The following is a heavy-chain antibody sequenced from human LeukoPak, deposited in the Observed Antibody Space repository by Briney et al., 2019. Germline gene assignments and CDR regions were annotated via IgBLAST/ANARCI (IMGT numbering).Heavy chain of an antibody. CDR3: ARLRSTYYYGSGSYLY. V-gene: IGHV1-8*01. J-gene: IGHJ4*02. D-gene: IGHD3-10*01. CDR2: MNPNSGNT. Sequence: ASVKVSCRASGYTFTSYDINWVRQATGQGLEWMGWMNPNSGNTGYAQKFQGRVTMTRNTSISTAYMELSSLRSEDTAVYYCARLRSTYYYGSGSYLYWGQGTLVTVSS. CDR1: GYTFTSYD.